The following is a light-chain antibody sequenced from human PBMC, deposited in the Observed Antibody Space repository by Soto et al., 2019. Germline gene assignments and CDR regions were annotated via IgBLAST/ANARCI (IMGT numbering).Light chain of an antibody. CDR3: QSYDSSLSGYVV. V-gene: IGLV1-40*01. Sequence: QLVLTQPPSVSGAPGQRVTISCTGSSSNIGAGYDVHWYQQLPGTAPKLLIYGNSNRPSGVPDRFSGSKSGTSASLAITGLQAEDEADYYCQSYDSSLSGYVVFGGGTQLTAL. J-gene: IGLJ2*01. CDR2: GNS. CDR1: SSNIGAGYD.